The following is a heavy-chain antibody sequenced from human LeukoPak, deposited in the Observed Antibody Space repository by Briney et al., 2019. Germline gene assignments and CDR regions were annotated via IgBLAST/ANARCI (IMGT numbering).Heavy chain of an antibody. CDR3: ARPSSDYYDSSGYDY. CDR2: ISSSSSYI. CDR1: GFTFSSYS. V-gene: IGHV3-21*01. D-gene: IGHD3-22*01. Sequence: PGGSLRLSCAASGFTFSSYSMNWVRQAPGKGLEWVSSISSSSSYIYYADSVKGRFTISRDNAKNSLYLQMNSLRAEDTAVYYCARPSSDYYDSSGYDYWGQGTLVTVSS. J-gene: IGHJ4*02.